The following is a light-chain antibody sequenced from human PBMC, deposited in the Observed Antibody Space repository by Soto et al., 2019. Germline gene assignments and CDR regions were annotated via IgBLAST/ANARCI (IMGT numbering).Light chain of an antibody. Sequence: EVVLTQSPGTLSLSPGERATLSCRASQTIRGNELAWYQQKPGQAPRLLIYRGSSRATGIPDRFSGRGSGTDFTLTICRLAPEDVAVYYCQDYGTSAPWTFGQGTKVEIK. CDR2: RGS. J-gene: IGKJ1*01. CDR3: QDYGTSAPWT. CDR1: QTIRGNE. V-gene: IGKV3-20*01.